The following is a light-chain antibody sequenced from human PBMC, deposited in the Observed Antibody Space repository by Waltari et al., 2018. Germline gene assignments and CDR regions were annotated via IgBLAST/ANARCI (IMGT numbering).Light chain of an antibody. J-gene: IGLJ2*01. V-gene: IGLV3-1*01. CDR1: KVGDKS. CDR2: RHN. Sequence: SYEVTQPPSVSVSPGQTATITCPGDKVGDKSVCWYQQKAGQSPVFHIDRHNMRPSGIPERFSGSNSGNPATLTISGTQALDEADYHCQPCDSGIVFDGGTKLTVL. CDR3: QPCDSGIV.